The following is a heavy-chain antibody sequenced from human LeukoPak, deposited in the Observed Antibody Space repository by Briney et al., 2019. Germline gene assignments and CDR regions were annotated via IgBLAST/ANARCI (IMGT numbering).Heavy chain of an antibody. D-gene: IGHD7-27*01. J-gene: IGHJ4*02. CDR2: ISYDGSNK. Sequence: GGSLRLSCAASGFTFSSYAMHWVRQAPGKGLEWVAVISYDGSNKYYADSVKGRFTISRDNSKNTLYLQMNSLRAEDTAVYYCARVKNWGSDYFDYWGQGTLVTVSS. CDR3: ARVKNWGSDYFDY. V-gene: IGHV3-30-3*01. CDR1: GFTFSSYA.